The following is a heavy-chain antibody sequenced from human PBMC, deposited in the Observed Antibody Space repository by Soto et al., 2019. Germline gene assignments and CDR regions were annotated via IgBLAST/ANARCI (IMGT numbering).Heavy chain of an antibody. J-gene: IGHJ4*02. CDR3: ARENCSSTSCSRYFDWPPLDY. Sequence: ASVKVSCKASGYTFTRYYMHWVRQAPGQGLEWMGIINPSDGGTIFAQKFQGRVSMTRDTSTSTVYMDLSSLRSDDTAVYYCARENCSSTSCSRYFDWPPLDYWGQGTLVTVSS. CDR1: GYTFTRYY. V-gene: IGHV1-46*01. D-gene: IGHD2-2*01. CDR2: INPSDGGT.